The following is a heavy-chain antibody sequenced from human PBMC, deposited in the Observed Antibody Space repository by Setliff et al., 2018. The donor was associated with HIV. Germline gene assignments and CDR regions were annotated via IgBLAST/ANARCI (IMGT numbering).Heavy chain of an antibody. V-gene: IGHV4-31*03. J-gene: IGHJ5*02. CDR2: IYYSGDT. D-gene: IGHD4-4*01. Sequence: PSETLSLTCTVSGDSIGRGGYYWGWIRQHPGKGLEWIGYIYYSGDTYYNPSLKSRISMSVDTSKNQFSLKLTSVTAADTAIYYCARDLTSNSNCFEPWGQGTQVTVSS. CDR1: GDSIGRGGYY. CDR3: ARDLTSNSNCFEP.